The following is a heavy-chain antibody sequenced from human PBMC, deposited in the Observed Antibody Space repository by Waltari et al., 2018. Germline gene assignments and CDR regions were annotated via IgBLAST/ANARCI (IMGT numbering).Heavy chain of an antibody. CDR3: ARALWRVGTRGDFFDI. CDR1: GDSLGTNY. Sequence: QVQLRESGPGLVKSSETLSLTCSVSGDSLGTNYWSWIRQSPGKGLEWIGYVQSSGSTDYNPSFWVRVTMSADASKNQFSLTLKALTAADTATYFCARALWRVGTRGDFFDIWGRGTTVTVS. V-gene: IGHV4-59*01. D-gene: IGHD1-7*01. CDR2: VQSSGST. J-gene: IGHJ3*02.